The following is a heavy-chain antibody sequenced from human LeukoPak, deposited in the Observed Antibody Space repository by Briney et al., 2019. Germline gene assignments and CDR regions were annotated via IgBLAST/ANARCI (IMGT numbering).Heavy chain of an antibody. CDR1: GFTFSSYA. CDR2: ISGGGDTT. J-gene: IGHJ4*02. V-gene: IGHV3-23*01. CDR3: AKGPTHGAAGGGFDY. D-gene: IGHD6-13*01. Sequence: PGGSLRLSCAASGFTFSSYAMSWVRQAPGKGLEWASAISGGGDTTYSADSVKGRFTISRDNSKNTLYLQMNSLRAEDTAVYYCAKGPTHGAAGGGFDYWGQGTLVTVSS.